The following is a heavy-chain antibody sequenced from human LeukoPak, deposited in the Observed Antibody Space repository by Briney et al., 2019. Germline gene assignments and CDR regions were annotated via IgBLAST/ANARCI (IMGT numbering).Heavy chain of an antibody. J-gene: IGHJ6*03. V-gene: IGHV1-69*05. CDR1: GGTFSSYA. Sequence: SVKVSCKASGGTFSSYAISWVRQALGQGLEWMGGIIPIFGTANYAQKFQGRVTITTDESTSTAYMELSSLRSEDTAVYYCARERRPYSSSYMDVWGKGTTVTVSS. D-gene: IGHD6-6*01. CDR2: IIPIFGTA. CDR3: ARERRPYSSSYMDV.